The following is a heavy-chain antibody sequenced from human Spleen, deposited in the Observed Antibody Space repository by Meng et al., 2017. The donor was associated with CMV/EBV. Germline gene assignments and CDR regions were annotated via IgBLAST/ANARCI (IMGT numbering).Heavy chain of an antibody. D-gene: IGHD6-19*01. CDR3: ANLWLDWPFLMNYVDY. CDR1: SISSSSSY. Sequence: SISSSSSYWGWIRQPPGKGLEWIGSIYYSGSTYYNPSLKSRVTISVDTSKNQFSLKLSSVTAADTAVYYCANLWLDWPFLMNYVDYWGQGTLVTVSS. V-gene: IGHV4-39*01. J-gene: IGHJ4*02. CDR2: IYYSGST.